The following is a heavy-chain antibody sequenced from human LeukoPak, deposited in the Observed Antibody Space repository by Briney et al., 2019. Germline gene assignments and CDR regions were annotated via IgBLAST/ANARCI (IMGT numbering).Heavy chain of an antibody. Sequence: SVKVSCKASGGTFSSYAISWVRQAPGQGLEWMGGIIPIFGTANYAQKFQGRVTVTADESTSTAYMELSSLRSEDTAVYYCSQYYYDSSGYFNFDYWGQGTLVTVSS. CDR1: GGTFSSYA. V-gene: IGHV1-69*13. J-gene: IGHJ4*02. CDR3: SQYYYDSSGYFNFDY. D-gene: IGHD3-22*01. CDR2: IIPIFGTA.